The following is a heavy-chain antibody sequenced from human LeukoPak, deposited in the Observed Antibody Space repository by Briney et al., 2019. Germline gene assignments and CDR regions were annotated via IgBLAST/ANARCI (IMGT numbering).Heavy chain of an antibody. V-gene: IGHV5-51*01. CDR2: IYTGDSGT. Sequence: ALQISCWAAGYSFISYWICCWRRMPPRSGLWMGRIYTGDSGTSYNPSFQSQVTISADKSINNAYLQLSSLKASDTAMYYCARSDNMKRVPAAEDYPNWIDPWGEGTLVTVSS. J-gene: IGHJ5*02. D-gene: IGHD2-2*01. CDR1: GYSFISYW. CDR3: ARSDNMKRVPAAEDYPNWIDP.